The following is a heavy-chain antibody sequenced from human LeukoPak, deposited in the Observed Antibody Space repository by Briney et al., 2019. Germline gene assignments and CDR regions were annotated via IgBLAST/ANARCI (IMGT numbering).Heavy chain of an antibody. CDR3: ARGRGGSRPFDY. Sequence: SETLSLTCAVYGGSFSGYYWSWIRQPPGKGLEWIGEINHSGSTNYNPSLKSRVTISVDTSKNQFSLKLSSVTAADTAVYYCARGRGGSRPFDYWGQGTLVTVSS. V-gene: IGHV4-34*01. D-gene: IGHD2-15*01. CDR1: GGSFSGYY. J-gene: IGHJ4*02. CDR2: INHSGST.